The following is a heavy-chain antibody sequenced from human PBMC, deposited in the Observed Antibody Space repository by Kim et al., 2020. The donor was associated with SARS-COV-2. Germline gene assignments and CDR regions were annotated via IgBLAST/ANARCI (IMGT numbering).Heavy chain of an antibody. CDR3: ARVSGGAYSMDV. J-gene: IGHJ6*02. D-gene: IGHD3-10*01. Sequence: YYPGSGKGRFTISRENAKNSLYLQMNSLRAGDTAVYYCARVSGGAYSMDVWGQGTTVTVSS. V-gene: IGHV3-13*01.